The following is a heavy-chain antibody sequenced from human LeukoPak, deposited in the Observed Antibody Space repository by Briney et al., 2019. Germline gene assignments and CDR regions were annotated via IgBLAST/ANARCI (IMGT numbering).Heavy chain of an antibody. D-gene: IGHD2-15*01. V-gene: IGHV4-61*08. CDR3: ARILEGSGAAFDI. CDR1: GGSISSGGYS. Sequence: NPSQTLSLTCAVSGGSISSGGYSWSWIRQPPGKGLEWIAYIHYTGITNYNPFLRSRVTISLDASKSQFSLKLNSVTAADTAFYYCARILEGSGAAFDIWGQGTMVTVSS. J-gene: IGHJ3*02. CDR2: IHYTGIT.